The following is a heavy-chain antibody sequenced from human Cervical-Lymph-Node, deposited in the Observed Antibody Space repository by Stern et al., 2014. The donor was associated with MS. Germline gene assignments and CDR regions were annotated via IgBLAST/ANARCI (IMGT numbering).Heavy chain of an antibody. CDR1: GVTITNYA. CDR3: AKDLVLRFLEWFA. CDR2: RSGSGDT. Sequence: EVHLVESGGGLVQPGGSLRLSCAASGVTITNYAMGWVRQAPGKGLEWVSGRSGSGDTYYADSGRVRFTISRDNSKNALYLQMNSLRAEDTAVYYCAKDLVLRFLEWFAWGQGALVTVSS. D-gene: IGHD3-3*01. V-gene: IGHV3-23*04. J-gene: IGHJ5*02.